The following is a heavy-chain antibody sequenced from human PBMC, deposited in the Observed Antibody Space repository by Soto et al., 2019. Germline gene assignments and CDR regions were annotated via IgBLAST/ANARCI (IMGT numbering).Heavy chain of an antibody. CDR1: GGSISSYY. J-gene: IGHJ3*02. V-gene: IGHV4-59*01. CDR3: ARDGTDYSAFDI. CDR2: IYYSGST. D-gene: IGHD4-4*01. Sequence: PSETLSLTCTVSGGSISSYYWSWIRQPPGKGLEWIGYIYYSGSTNYNPSLKSRVTISVDTSKNQFSLKLSSVTAADTAVYYCARDGTDYSAFDIWGQGTMVTVSS.